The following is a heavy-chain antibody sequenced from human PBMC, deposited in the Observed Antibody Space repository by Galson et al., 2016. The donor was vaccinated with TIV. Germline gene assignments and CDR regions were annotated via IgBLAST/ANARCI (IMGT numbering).Heavy chain of an antibody. CDR3: ARGEFSSYEIVTHLDF. J-gene: IGHJ4*02. V-gene: IGHV1-2*05. CDR2: VNPNGGGT. D-gene: IGHD3-9*01. CDR1: GYTFTGYY. Sequence: CKASGYTFTGYYLHWVRQAPGQGLEWMGRVNPNGGGTNYAQKFQGRVTMTRDTSISTAYMELSRLTSDDTGVYYCARGEFSSYEIVTHLDFWGQGTLVTVSS.